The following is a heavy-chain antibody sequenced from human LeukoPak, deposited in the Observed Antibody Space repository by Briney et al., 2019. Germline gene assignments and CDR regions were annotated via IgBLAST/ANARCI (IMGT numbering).Heavy chain of an antibody. D-gene: IGHD3-10*01. CDR1: GFTFSSYA. Sequence: GGSLRLSCAASGFTFSSYAMSWVRQALGKGLEWVSAISGSGGSTYYADSVKGRFTISRDNSKNTLYLQMNSLRAEDTAVYYCAKDMRGGAWFGELYPSNWFDPWGQGTLVTVSS. CDR3: AKDMRGGAWFGELYPSNWFDP. CDR2: ISGSGGST. J-gene: IGHJ5*02. V-gene: IGHV3-23*01.